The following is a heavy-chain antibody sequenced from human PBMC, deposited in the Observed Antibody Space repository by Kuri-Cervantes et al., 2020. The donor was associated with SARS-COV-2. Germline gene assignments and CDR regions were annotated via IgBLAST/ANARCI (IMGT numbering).Heavy chain of an antibody. Sequence: GGSLRLSCAASGFTFSSYAMSWVRQAPGKGLEWVSAISGSGGSTYYADSVKGRFAISRDNSKNTLYLQMNSLRAEDTAVYYCANTLYYYDSAYFDYWGQGSLVTVSS. J-gene: IGHJ4*02. CDR1: GFTFSSYA. V-gene: IGHV3-23*01. CDR2: ISGSGGST. CDR3: ANTLYYYDSAYFDY. D-gene: IGHD3-22*01.